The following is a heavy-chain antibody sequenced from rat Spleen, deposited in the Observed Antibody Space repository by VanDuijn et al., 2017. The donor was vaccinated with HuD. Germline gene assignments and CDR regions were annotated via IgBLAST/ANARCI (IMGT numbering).Heavy chain of an antibody. J-gene: IGHJ1*01. CDR3: ARAGYLRDWYFDF. CDR1: GFTFSDYG. V-gene: IGHV5S13*01. Sequence: EVQLVESGGGLVQPGRSLKLSCAASGFTFSDYGMAWVRQAPKKGLEWVAYISYDGGNTYCRDSVKGRFTISRDDAKNTLYLQMDSLRSEDTATYYCARAGYLRDWYFDFWGPGTMVTVSS. CDR2: ISYDGGNT. D-gene: IGHD2-2*01.